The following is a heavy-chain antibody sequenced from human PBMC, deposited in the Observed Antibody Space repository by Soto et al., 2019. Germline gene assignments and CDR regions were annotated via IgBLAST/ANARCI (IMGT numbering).Heavy chain of an antibody. V-gene: IGHV4-59*01. CDR2: IYYSGST. Sequence: SETLSLTCTVSGGSISSYYWSWIRQPPGKGLEWIGYIYYSGSTNYNPSLKSRVTISVDTSKNQFSLKLSSVTAADTAVYYCARVQYDFWSGYQRPSNYYYYMDVWGKGTTVTVSS. D-gene: IGHD3-3*01. CDR3: ARVQYDFWSGYQRPSNYYYYMDV. CDR1: GGSISSYY. J-gene: IGHJ6*03.